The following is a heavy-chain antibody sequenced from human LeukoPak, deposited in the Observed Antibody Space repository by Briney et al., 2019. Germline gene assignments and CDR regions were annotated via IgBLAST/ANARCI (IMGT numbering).Heavy chain of an antibody. CDR2: MNPNSGNT. CDR3: ARDSVAVFYYYYGMDV. V-gene: IGHV1-8*01. Sequence: ASVKVSCKASGYTFTSYDINWVRQATGQGLEWMGWMNPNSGNTGYAQKFQGRVTMTRNTSISAAYMELSSLRSEDTAVYYCARDSVAVFYYYYGMDVWGQGTTVTVSS. CDR1: GYTFTSYD. D-gene: IGHD6-19*01. J-gene: IGHJ6*02.